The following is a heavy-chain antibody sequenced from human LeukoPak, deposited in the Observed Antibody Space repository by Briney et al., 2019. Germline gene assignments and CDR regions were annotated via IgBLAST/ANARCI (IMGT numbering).Heavy chain of an antibody. CDR2: IYYSGTT. V-gene: IGHV4-39*07. CDR1: GGSISSGSYY. CDR3: AREVDAAAAYNWFDP. D-gene: IGHD2-2*01. Sequence: SETLSLTCTVSGGSISSGSYYWVWIRQPPGKELEWIGTIYYSGTTYYNPSLKSRVTISVDTSKNQFSLRLSSVTAADTAVYYCAREVDAAAAYNWFDPWGQGTLVTVSS. J-gene: IGHJ5*02.